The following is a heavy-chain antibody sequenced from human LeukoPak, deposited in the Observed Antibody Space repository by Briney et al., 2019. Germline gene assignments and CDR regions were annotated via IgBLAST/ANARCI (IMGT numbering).Heavy chain of an antibody. CDR3: ARDPLSTNDFDI. D-gene: IGHD1-1*01. Sequence: PSETLSLTCTVSGGSISSHYWSWIRQPPGKGLEWIGYIYYSGSTNYNPSLKSRATISVDTSKNQFSLKLSSVTAADTAMYFCARDPLSTNDFDIWGQGTMVTVSS. CDR1: GGSISSHY. V-gene: IGHV4-59*11. CDR2: IYYSGST. J-gene: IGHJ3*02.